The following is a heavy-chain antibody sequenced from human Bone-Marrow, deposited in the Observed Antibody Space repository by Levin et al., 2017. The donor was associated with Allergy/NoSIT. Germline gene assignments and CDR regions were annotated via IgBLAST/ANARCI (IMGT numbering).Heavy chain of an antibody. Sequence: SQTLSLTCTVSGGSISSYYWSWIRQPPGKGLEWIGYFYYSGSTNYNPSLKSRVTISVDTSKNQFSLKLSSVTAADTAVYYCARYYGSGSYYNDPLYYYYMDVWGKGTTVTVSS. D-gene: IGHD3-10*01. J-gene: IGHJ6*03. CDR2: FYYSGST. V-gene: IGHV4-59*08. CDR3: ARYYGSGSYYNDPLYYYYMDV. CDR1: GGSISSYY.